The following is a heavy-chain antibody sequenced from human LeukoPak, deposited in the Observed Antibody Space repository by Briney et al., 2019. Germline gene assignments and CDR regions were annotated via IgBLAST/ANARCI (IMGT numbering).Heavy chain of an antibody. CDR1: DGSISSGDYY. V-gene: IGHV4-30-4*01. J-gene: IGHJ4*02. Sequence: SQTLSLTCTVSDGSISSGDYYWSWIHQPPGKGLEWIGYIYYSGSTYYNPSLKSRVTISVDTSKNQFSLKLSSVTAADTAVYYCARESVGTLGLIDYWGQGTLVTVSS. CDR2: IYYSGST. D-gene: IGHD4-23*01. CDR3: ARESVGTLGLIDY.